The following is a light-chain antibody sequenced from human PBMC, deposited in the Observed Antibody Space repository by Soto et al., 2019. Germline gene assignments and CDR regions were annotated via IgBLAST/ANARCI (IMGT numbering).Light chain of an antibody. CDR2: EVS. CDR3: CSYTGSSTPDV. CDR1: SSDVGAYNS. J-gene: IGLJ1*01. V-gene: IGLV2-14*01. Sequence: QSALTQPASVSGSPGQSVTISCTGTSSDVGAYNSVSWYQHHPGEAPKLMIYEVSSRPSGVSHRFSGSKSGNTASLTISGLQAEDEADYYCCSYTGSSTPDVFGTGTKLTVL.